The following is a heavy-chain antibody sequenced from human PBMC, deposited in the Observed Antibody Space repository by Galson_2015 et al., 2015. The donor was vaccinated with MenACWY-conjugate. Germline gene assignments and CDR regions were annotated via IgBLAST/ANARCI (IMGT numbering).Heavy chain of an antibody. D-gene: IGHD2-15*01. J-gene: IGHJ5*02. V-gene: IGHV3-15*01. CDR2: IKCRTDGGTT. CDR3: TRDRDVGGSRWWFDP. Sequence: LRLSCATSGLTFSNVWMSWVRQAPGKGLEWVARIKCRTDGGTTDYATPVKGRFTILRDDSTNTLYLQMNSLKIEDTAMYFCTRDRDVGGSRWWFDPWAREPWSPSPQ. CDR1: GLTFSNVW.